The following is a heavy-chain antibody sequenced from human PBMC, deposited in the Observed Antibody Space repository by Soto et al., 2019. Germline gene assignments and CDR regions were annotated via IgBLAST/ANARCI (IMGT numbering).Heavy chain of an antibody. D-gene: IGHD3-9*01. J-gene: IGHJ2*01. CDR2: INDRGAI. CDR3: ERESHDILTGPPWVWYFDL. CDR1: GGSFSGYY. V-gene: IGHV4-34*01. Sequence: QVQLQQWGAGPLRPLETLSLTCGVSGGSFSGYYWAWIRQSPGKGLEWIGEINDRGAIKYNPSLKSRVSISVDPSKKHYPLTLRSVPAADTAVYYCERESHDILTGPPWVWYFDLWGRGTLVTVSS.